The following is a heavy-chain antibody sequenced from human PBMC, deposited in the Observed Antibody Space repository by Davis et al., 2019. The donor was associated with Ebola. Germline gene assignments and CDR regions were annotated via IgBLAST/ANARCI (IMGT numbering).Heavy chain of an antibody. CDR1: GYTFTGYY. Sequence: ASVTVSCKASGYTFTGYYMHWVRQAPGQGLEWMGWINPNSGGTNYAQKFQGWVTMTRDTSISTAYMELSRLRSDDTAVYYCARESIAARRTYYGMDVWGQGTTVTVSS. J-gene: IGHJ6*02. CDR2: INPNSGGT. D-gene: IGHD6-6*01. V-gene: IGHV1-2*04. CDR3: ARESIAARRTYYGMDV.